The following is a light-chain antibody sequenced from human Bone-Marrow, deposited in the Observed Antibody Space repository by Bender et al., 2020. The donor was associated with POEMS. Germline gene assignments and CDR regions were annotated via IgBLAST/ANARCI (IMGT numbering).Light chain of an antibody. J-gene: IGLJ3*02. CDR3: QTWDDITAV. V-gene: IGLV3-1*01. Sequence: SYELIQPPSVSVSPGQTATITCSGDKLGDKFASWYQQRPGQSPLLIIYQDAKRPSGIPGRFAGSSSGNTATLTISGAQAMDEADYYCQTWDDITAVFGGGTKLTVL. CDR1: KLGDKF. CDR2: QDA.